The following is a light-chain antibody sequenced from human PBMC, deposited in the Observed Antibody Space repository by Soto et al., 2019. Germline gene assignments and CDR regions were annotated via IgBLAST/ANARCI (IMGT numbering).Light chain of an antibody. V-gene: IGKV3-20*01. CDR2: GAS. CDR1: QSVSSSY. Sequence: EIVLARCPGSLSLSPGERATLSCRASQSVSSSYLAWYQQKPGQAPRLLIYGASSRATGIPDRFSGSGSGTDFTLTISRLEPEDFAVYYCQQYGSSSWTFGQGTKVDIK. CDR3: QQYGSSSWT. J-gene: IGKJ1*01.